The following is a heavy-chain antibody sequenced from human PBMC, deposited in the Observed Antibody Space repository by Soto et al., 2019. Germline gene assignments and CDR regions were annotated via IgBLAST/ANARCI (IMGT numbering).Heavy chain of an antibody. J-gene: IGHJ6*02. V-gene: IGHV3-23*01. Sequence: PGGSLRLSCAASGFTFSSNAMTWVRQAPGRGLEWVSGISGSGVSTYNADSVKGRFIISRDNSKNTLFLQMSSLRAEDTAVYYCAKIQSGTVYYYGMDVWGQGTTVTFYS. D-gene: IGHD1-1*01. CDR3: AKIQSGTVYYYGMDV. CDR1: GFTFSSNA. CDR2: ISGSGVST.